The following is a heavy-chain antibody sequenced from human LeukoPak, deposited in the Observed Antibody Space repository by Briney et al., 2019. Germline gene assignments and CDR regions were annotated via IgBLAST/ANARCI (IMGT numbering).Heavy chain of an antibody. CDR1: GGTFSSYA. Sequence: SVKVSCKASGGTFSSYAISWVRQAPGQGLVWMGGIIPIFGTANYAQKFQGRVTITTDESTSTAYMELSSLRSEDTAVYYCARLTTLTPGNRAFDIWGQGTMVTVSS. CDR2: IIPIFGTA. D-gene: IGHD4-17*01. CDR3: ARLTTLTPGNRAFDI. V-gene: IGHV1-69*05. J-gene: IGHJ3*02.